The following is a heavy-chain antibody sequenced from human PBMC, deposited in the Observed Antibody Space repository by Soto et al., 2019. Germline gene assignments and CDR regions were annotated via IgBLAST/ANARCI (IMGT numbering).Heavy chain of an antibody. CDR1: GGTISRYS. J-gene: IGHJ4*02. V-gene: IGHV1-69*13. CDR3: ARETAGIKYGYGLSFAY. Sequence: GASVKGSCKACGGTISRYSISCVREAPAKPHAWLARNLPIFGTANYAQKFQGRVTIPADESTSTACMERGTLRSEDTAVYYCARETAGIKYGYGLSFAYWGQGPLVTVS. CDR2: NLPIFGTA. D-gene: IGHD5-18*01.